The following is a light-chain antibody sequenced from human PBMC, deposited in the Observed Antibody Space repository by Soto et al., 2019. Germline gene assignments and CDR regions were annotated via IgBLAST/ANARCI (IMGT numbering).Light chain of an antibody. Sequence: DIQMTQSPSTLSGSVVDRVTITCRASQTSSSWLAWYQQKPGKAPKLLIYKASTLKRGVPSRFSGSGSGTEFTLTISSLQPDDFATYYCQHYNSYSEAFGQGTKVDIK. V-gene: IGKV1-5*03. CDR2: KAS. J-gene: IGKJ1*01. CDR1: QTSSSW. CDR3: QHYNSYSEA.